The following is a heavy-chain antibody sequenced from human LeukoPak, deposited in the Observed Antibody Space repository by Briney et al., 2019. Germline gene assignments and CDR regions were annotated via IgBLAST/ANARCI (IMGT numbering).Heavy chain of an antibody. CDR1: GNIFTSYG. CDR3: ARSPRRDDAFDI. V-gene: IGHV1-18*01. J-gene: IGHJ3*02. Sequence: ASVKVSCKASGNIFTSYGIRWVRQAPGEGLEWMGWISAYNGNTNYAQKLQGRVTMTTDTSTSTAYMELRSLRSDDTAVYYCARSPRRDDAFDIWGQGTMVTVSS. CDR2: ISAYNGNT.